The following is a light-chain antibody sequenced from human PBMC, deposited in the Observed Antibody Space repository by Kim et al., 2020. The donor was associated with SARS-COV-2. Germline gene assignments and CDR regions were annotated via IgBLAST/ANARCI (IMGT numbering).Light chain of an antibody. CDR2: DAS. V-gene: IGKV3-15*01. Sequence: SPGGRATLSCRASQSVSSNLAWYQQKPGQAPRLLIYDASTRATGVPARFSGSGSGTEFTLTISSLQSEDFAVYYCQQYNNWPPLTFGGGTKVDIK. J-gene: IGKJ4*01. CDR3: QQYNNWPPLT. CDR1: QSVSSN.